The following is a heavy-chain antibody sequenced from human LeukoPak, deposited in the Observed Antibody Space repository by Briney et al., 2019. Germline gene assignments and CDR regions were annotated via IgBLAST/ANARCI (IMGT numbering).Heavy chain of an antibody. CDR2: IYHSGNT. Sequence: SETLSLTCTVSGASISGYYWSWIRQPPGKGLEWIGYIYHSGNTNYSPSLESRVTMSVDESKNQFSLRVHFVSAADTAVYYCASTRRAAVAGRFDSWGQGTLVTVSS. CDR1: GASISGYY. CDR3: ASTRRAAVAGRFDS. J-gene: IGHJ4*02. V-gene: IGHV4-4*09. D-gene: IGHD6-19*01.